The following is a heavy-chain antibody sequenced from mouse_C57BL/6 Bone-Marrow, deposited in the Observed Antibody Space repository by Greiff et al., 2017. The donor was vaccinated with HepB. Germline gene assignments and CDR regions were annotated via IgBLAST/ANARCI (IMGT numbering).Heavy chain of an antibody. J-gene: IGHJ1*03. CDR2: IDPSDSYT. V-gene: IGHV1-59*01. D-gene: IGHD2-1*01. Sequence: QVQLQQPGAELVRPGTSVKLSCKASGYTFTSYWMHWVKQRPGQGLEWIGVIDPSDSYTNYNQKFKGKATLTVDTSSSTAYMQLSSLTSEDSAVYYCARYGALYYGNFYWYFDVWGTGTSLTVST. CDR3: ARYGALYYGNFYWYFDV. CDR1: GYTFTSYW.